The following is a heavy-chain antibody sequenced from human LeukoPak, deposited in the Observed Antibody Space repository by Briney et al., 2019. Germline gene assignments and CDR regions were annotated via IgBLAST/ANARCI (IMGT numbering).Heavy chain of an antibody. CDR3: AKATPADYYDSSGFDY. CDR2: IKQDGSEK. CDR1: GFPFSNHW. J-gene: IGHJ4*02. D-gene: IGHD3-22*01. V-gene: IGHV3-7*01. Sequence: GGSLSLSCAASGFPFSNHWMIWVRQAPGKGLEWVASIKQDGSEKQYVGSVRGRFTISRDNANNLLDLQMNSLTAEDTAVYYCAKATPADYYDSSGFDYWGQGTLVTVSS.